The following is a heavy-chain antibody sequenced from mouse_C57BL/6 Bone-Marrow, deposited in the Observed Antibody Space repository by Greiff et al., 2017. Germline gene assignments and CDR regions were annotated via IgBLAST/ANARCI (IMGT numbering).Heavy chain of an antibody. CDR2: IDPSDSYT. CDR3: AKGLLSPFAY. D-gene: IGHD2-3*01. Sequence: VQLQQPGAELVMPGASVKLSCKASGYTFTSSWMHWVKQRPGQGLEWIGEIDPSDSYTNYNQKFKGKSTLTVDKSSSTAYMQLSSLPSEDSAVYYCAKGLLSPFAYWGQGTLVTVSA. J-gene: IGHJ3*01. CDR1: GYTFTSSW. V-gene: IGHV1-69*01.